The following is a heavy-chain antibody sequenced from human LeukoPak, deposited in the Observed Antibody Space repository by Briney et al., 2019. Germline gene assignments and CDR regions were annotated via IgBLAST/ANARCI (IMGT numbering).Heavy chain of an antibody. J-gene: IGHJ3*02. D-gene: IGHD3-22*01. CDR1: GYSFTSYW. CDR3: ARQTITMIVPDAFDI. V-gene: IGHV5-51*07. CDR2: IYPGDSDT. Sequence: GESLKISCKGSGYSFTSYWIGWVHQMPGKGLEWMGIIYPGDSDTRYSPSFQGQVTISADKSISTAYLQWSSLKASDTAMYYCARQTITMIVPDAFDIWGQGTMVTVSS.